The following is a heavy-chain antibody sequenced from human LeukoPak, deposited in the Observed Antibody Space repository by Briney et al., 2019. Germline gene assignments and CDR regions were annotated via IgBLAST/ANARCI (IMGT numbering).Heavy chain of an antibody. CDR2: IYSSGST. Sequence: SETLSLTCTVSGGSISSYYWCWIRQPAGKGLEWIGRIYSSGSTNYSPSLKGRVTMSVDTSKNQFSLKMSSMTAADTAMYYCARRGDYGGGHDYWGQGTLVTVSS. V-gene: IGHV4-4*07. CDR3: ARRGDYGGGHDY. CDR1: GGSISSYY. J-gene: IGHJ4*02. D-gene: IGHD4/OR15-4a*01.